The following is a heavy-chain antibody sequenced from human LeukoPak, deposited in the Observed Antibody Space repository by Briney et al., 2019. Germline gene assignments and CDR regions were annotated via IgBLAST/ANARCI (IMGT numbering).Heavy chain of an antibody. CDR1: GGTFSSYA. CDR2: IIPIFGIA. V-gene: IGHV1-69*04. Sequence: ASVKVSCKASGGTFSSYAISWVRQAPGQGLERMGRIIPIFGIANYAQKFQGRVTITADKSTSTAYMELSSLRSEDTAVYYCARDRADYSNPVYFDYWGQGTLVTVSS. J-gene: IGHJ4*02. D-gene: IGHD4-11*01. CDR3: ARDRADYSNPVYFDY.